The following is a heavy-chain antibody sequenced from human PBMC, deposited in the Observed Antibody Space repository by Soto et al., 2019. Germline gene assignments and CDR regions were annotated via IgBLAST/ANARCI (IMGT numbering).Heavy chain of an antibody. CDR2: ISYDGSKK. J-gene: IGHJ4*02. V-gene: IGHV3-30*18. CDR3: AKAMWAAGSGSYSQDY. D-gene: IGHD3-10*01. Sequence: QVQLVESGGGVVQPGRSLRLSCAASGFTFSSYGMHWVRQAPGKGLEWVALISYDGSKKYYADPVKGRFTISRDNSKNTLYLQMNSLRAEDTAVYYCAKAMWAAGSGSYSQDYWGQGTLVTVSS. CDR1: GFTFSSYG.